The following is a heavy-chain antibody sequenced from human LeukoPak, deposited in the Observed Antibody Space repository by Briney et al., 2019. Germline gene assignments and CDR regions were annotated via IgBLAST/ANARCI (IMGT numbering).Heavy chain of an antibody. V-gene: IGHV3-21*04. CDR2: ISSSSSYI. Sequence: GGSLRLSCAASGFTFSSYSMNWVRQAPGKGLEWVSSISSSSSYIYYADSVEGRFTISRDNAKNSLYLQMNSLRAEDMALYYCAKDISPYYYYDSSGYYGGGGFDYWGQGTLVTVSS. CDR1: GFTFSSYS. D-gene: IGHD3-22*01. J-gene: IGHJ4*02. CDR3: AKDISPYYYYDSSGYYGGGGFDY.